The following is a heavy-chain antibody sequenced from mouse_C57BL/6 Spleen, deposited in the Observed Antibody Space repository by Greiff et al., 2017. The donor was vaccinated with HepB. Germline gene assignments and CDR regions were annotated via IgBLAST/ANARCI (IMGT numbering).Heavy chain of an antibody. D-gene: IGHD4-1*01. CDR2: IYPGDGDT. J-gene: IGHJ2*01. Sequence: QVQLQQSGPELVKPGASVKISCKASGYAFSSSWMNWVKQRPGKGLVWIGRIYPGDGDTNYNGKFKGKATLTADKSSSTAYMQLSSLTSEDSAVYFCARELGRGAYYFDYWGQGTTLTVSS. V-gene: IGHV1-82*01. CDR1: GYAFSSSW. CDR3: ARELGRGAYYFDY.